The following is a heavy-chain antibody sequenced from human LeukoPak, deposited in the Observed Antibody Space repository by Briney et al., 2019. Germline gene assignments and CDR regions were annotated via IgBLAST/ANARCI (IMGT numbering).Heavy chain of an antibody. CDR2: IFGNGDTT. CDR1: GFSFSSYA. D-gene: IGHD6-19*01. V-gene: IGHV3-23*01. CDR3: AKPAISSRGWYYDY. J-gene: IGHJ4*02. Sequence: GGSLRLSCAASGFSFSSYAMNWVRQAPGKGLEWVSIIFGNGDTTYYADSVKGRFTVSRDNSKNTLYLQMNSLRAEDTAVYYCAKPAISSRGWYYDYWGQGTLVTVSS.